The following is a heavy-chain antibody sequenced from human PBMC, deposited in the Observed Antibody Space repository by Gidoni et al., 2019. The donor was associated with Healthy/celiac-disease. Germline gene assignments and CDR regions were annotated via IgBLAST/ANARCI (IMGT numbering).Heavy chain of an antibody. J-gene: IGHJ5*02. CDR1: GFTFSSYW. V-gene: IGHV3-74*01. CDR2: INSDGSST. D-gene: IGHD3-22*01. CDR3: ARDMDYYDSSGCCGWFDP. Sequence: EVQLVESGGGLVQPGGSLRLSCAASGFTFSSYWMHGVRQAPGKGLVWVSRINSDGSSTSYADSVKGRFTISRDNAKNTLYLQMNSLRAEDTAVYYCARDMDYYDSSGCCGWFDPWGQGTLVTVSS.